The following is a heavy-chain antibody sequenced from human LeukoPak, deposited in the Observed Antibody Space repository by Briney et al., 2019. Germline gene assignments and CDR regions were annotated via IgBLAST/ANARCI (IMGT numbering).Heavy chain of an antibody. CDR2: MNPNSGDT. CDR1: GYTFTGYD. CDR3: ARALSGCVLCFDY. Sequence: ASVKVSCKASGYTFTGYDINWVRQATGQGLEWMGWMNPNSGDTGYAQKFQGRVTMTSTTSISTAYMELSSLTSEDTAVYYCARALSGCVLCFDYCGQGALVTVSS. V-gene: IGHV1-8*01. J-gene: IGHJ4*02. D-gene: IGHD6-19*01.